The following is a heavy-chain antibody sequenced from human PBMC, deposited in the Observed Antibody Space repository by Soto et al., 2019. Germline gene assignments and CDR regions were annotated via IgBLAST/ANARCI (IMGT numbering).Heavy chain of an antibody. J-gene: IGHJ6*02. CDR3: ARDSLTYATMINYYGMDV. CDR2: IYYSGST. CDR1: GGSISSGGYY. D-gene: IGHD3-22*01. Sequence: PSETLSLTCTVSGGSISSGGYYWSWIRQHPGKGLEWIGYIYYSGSTYYNPSLKSRVTISVDTSKNQFSLKLSSVTAADTAVYYCARDSLTYATMINYYGMDVWGQGTTVTVSS. V-gene: IGHV4-31*03.